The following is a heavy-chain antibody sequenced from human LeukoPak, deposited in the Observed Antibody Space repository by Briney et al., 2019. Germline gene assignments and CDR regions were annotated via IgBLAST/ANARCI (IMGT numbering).Heavy chain of an antibody. J-gene: IGHJ4*02. CDR1: NYSISSGYY. CDR3: ARIRMITFGGVIVRTYYFDY. D-gene: IGHD3-16*02. CDR2: IYHRGNT. V-gene: IGHV4-38-2*01. Sequence: SETLSLTXAVSNYSISSGYYWGWIRQPPGKGLEWIGSIYHRGNTYYNPSLKSRVTISVDTSKNQFSLKLSSVTAADTAVYYCARIRMITFGGVIVRTYYFDYWGQGTLVIVSS.